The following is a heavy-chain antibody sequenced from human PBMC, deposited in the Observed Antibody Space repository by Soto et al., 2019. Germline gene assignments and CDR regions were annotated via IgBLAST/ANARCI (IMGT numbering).Heavy chain of an antibody. CDR2: INHSGST. J-gene: IGHJ4*02. Sequence: PSETLSLTCAVYGGSFSGYYWSWIRQPPGKGLEWIGEINHSGSTNYNPSLKSRVTISVDTSKNQFSLKLSSVTAADTAVYYCARALGSTSCYDYWGQGTLVTVSS. D-gene: IGHD2-2*01. CDR3: ARALGSTSCYDY. V-gene: IGHV4-34*01. CDR1: GGSFSGYY.